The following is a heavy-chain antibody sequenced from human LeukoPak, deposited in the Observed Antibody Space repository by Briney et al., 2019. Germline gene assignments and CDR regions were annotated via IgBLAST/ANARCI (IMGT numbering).Heavy chain of an antibody. CDR1: GYTFTSYG. Sequence: GASVKVSCKASGYTFTSYGISWVRQAPGQGLEWMGWISAYNGNTNYAQKLQGRVTMTTDTSTSTAYMELRSLRSDDTAVYYCAREGSERGDKYYYYYYGMDVWGQGTTVTVSS. V-gene: IGHV1-18*01. J-gene: IGHJ6*02. CDR2: ISAYNGNT. CDR3: AREGSERGDKYYYYYYGMDV. D-gene: IGHD1-26*01.